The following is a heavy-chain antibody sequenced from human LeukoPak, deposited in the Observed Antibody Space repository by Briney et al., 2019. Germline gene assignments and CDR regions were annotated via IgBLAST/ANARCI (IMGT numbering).Heavy chain of an antibody. CDR2: IYYSGST. J-gene: IGHJ6*03. D-gene: IGHD6-13*01. CDR1: GGSISSYY. CDR3: AWSLLIAAAGTARTVKFYMDV. Sequence: SETLSLTCTVSGGSISSYYWSWIRQPPGKGLEWIGYIYYSGSTNYNPSLKSRVTTSVDTSTNQFSLKLSSVTAADTAVYYCAWSLLIAAAGTARTVKFYMDVWGKGTTVIVSS. V-gene: IGHV4-59*08.